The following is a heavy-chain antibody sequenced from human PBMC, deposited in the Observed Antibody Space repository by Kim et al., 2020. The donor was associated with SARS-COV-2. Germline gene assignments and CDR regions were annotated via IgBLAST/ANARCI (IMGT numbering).Heavy chain of an antibody. V-gene: IGHV4-34*01. CDR3: ARGRLSGEIRRNWFDP. CDR2: INHSGST. CDR1: GGSFSGYY. Sequence: SETLSLTCAVYGGSFSGYYWSWIRQPPGKGLEWIGEINHSGSTNYNPSLKSRVTISVDTSKNQFSLKLSSVTAADTAVYYCARGRLSGEIRRNWFDPWGQGTLVTVSS. J-gene: IGHJ5*02. D-gene: IGHD3-10*01.